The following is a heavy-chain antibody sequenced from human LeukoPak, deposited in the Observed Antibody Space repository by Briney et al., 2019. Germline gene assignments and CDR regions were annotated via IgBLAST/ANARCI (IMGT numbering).Heavy chain of an antibody. CDR2: INPNSGGT. J-gene: IGHJ3*02. Sequence: ASVKVSCKASGYTFTGYYMHWVRQAPGQGLEWMGWINPNSGGTNYAQKFQGRVTMTRDTSISTAYLQWSSLKASDTAMYYCARHYYDSSGYYGDAFDIWGQGTMVTVSS. V-gene: IGHV1-2*02. CDR3: ARHYYDSSGYYGDAFDI. CDR1: GYTFTGYY. D-gene: IGHD3-22*01.